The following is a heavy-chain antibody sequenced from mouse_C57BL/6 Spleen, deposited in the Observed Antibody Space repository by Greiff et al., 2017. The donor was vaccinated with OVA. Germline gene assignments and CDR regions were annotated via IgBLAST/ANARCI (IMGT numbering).Heavy chain of an antibody. D-gene: IGHD2-3*01. J-gene: IGHJ2*01. CDR3: ARDGLLQDYCDE. Sequence: QVQLQQPGAELVKPGASVKLSCKASGYTFTSYWMHWVKQRPGQGLEWIGMIHPHSGSTNYNEKFKSKATLTVDQSSSTAYMQLSSLTSEDSAVDYGARDGLLQDYCDEWGKGTTRTVSA. CDR2: IHPHSGST. CDR1: GYTFTSYW. V-gene: IGHV1-64*01.